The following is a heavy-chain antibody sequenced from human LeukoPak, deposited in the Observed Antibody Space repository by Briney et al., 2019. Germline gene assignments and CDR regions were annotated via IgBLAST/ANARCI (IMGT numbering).Heavy chain of an antibody. CDR1: GGSFSGYY. V-gene: IGHV4-34*01. CDR3: AGGDYGDYYGMDV. Sequence: SETLSLTCAVYGGSFSGYYWSWIRQPPGKGLEWIGEINHSGSTNYNPSLKGRVTISVDTSKNQFSLKLSSVTAADTAVYYCAGGDYGDYYGMDVWGQGTTVTVSS. D-gene: IGHD4-17*01. J-gene: IGHJ6*02. CDR2: INHSGST.